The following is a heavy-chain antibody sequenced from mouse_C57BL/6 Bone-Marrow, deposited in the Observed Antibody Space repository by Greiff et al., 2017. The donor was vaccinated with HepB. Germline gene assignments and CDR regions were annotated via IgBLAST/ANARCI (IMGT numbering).Heavy chain of an antibody. CDR3: ASLSYYGIPWYFDV. J-gene: IGHJ1*03. CDR2: IHPNSGST. CDR1: GYTFTSYW. V-gene: IGHV1-64*01. Sequence: QVQLQQPGAELVKPGASVKLSCKASGYTFTSYWMHWVKQRPGQGLEWIGMIHPNSGSTNYNEKFKSKATLTVDKSSSTAYMQLSSLTSEDSAVYYCASLSYYGIPWYFDVWGTGTTVTVSS. D-gene: IGHD1-1*01.